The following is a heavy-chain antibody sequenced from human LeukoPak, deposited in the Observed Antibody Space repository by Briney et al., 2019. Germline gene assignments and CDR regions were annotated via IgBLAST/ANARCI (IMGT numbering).Heavy chain of an antibody. CDR2: MNPNSGNT. D-gene: IGHD3-10*01. V-gene: IGHV1-8*01. J-gene: IGHJ5*02. CDR3: ARGSPYSVVRGVMRGDWFDP. CDR1: GYTFTSYD. Sequence: GASVKVSCKASGYTFTSYDINWVRQATGQGLEWMGWMNPNSGNTGYAQKFQGRVTMTRNTSISTAYMELSSLRSDDTAVYYCARGSPYSVVRGVMRGDWFDPWGQGTLVTVSS.